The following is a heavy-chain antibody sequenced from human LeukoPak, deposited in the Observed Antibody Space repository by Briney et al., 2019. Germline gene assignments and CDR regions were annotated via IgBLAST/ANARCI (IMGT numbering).Heavy chain of an antibody. J-gene: IGHJ6*03. CDR3: AVATDFSVYYYYMDV. CDR1: GFTFSSYW. CDR2: INTDGSST. Sequence: PGGSLRLSCAASGFTFSSYWMHWVRQAPGKGLVWVSRINTDGSSTSYADSVKGRFIISRDNAKNTLYLQMNSLRAEDTAVYYCAVATDFSVYYYYMDVWGKGTTVTVSS. D-gene: IGHD3-3*01. V-gene: IGHV3-74*01.